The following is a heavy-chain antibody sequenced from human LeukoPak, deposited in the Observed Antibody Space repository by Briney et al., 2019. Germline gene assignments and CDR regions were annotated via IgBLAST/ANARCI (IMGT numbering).Heavy chain of an antibody. D-gene: IGHD5-24*01. V-gene: IGHV4-38-2*02. CDR1: GYSISSGYY. Sequence: PSETLSLTCTVSGYSISSGYYWGWIRQPPGKGLEWIGSIYHSGRTFYNPSLKSRVTISVDTSKNQFSLKLSSVTAADTAVYYCATGLEMANNWGQGTLVTVSS. CDR3: ATGLEMANN. J-gene: IGHJ4*02. CDR2: IYHSGRT.